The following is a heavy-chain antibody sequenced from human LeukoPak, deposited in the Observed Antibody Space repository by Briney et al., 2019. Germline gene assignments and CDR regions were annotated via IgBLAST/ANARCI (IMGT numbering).Heavy chain of an antibody. J-gene: IGHJ4*02. CDR3: ARVGSSGSYNEDY. V-gene: IGHV3-21*01. CDR2: ISSSSSYI. Sequence: GGSLRLSCAASGFTLSSYSMNWVRQAPGKGLEWVSSISSSSSYIYYADSVKGRFTISRDNAKNSLYLQMNTLRAEDTAVYYCARVGSSGSYNEDYWGQGTLVTVSS. CDR1: GFTLSSYS. D-gene: IGHD1-26*01.